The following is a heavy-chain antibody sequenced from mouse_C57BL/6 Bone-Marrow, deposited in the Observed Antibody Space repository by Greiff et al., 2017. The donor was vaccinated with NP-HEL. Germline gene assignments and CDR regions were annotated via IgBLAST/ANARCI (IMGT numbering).Heavy chain of an antibody. J-gene: IGHJ3*01. CDR1: GFTFSSYA. CDR2: ISDGGSYT. Sequence: DVMLVESGGGLVKPGGSLKLSCAASGFTFSSYAMSWVRQTPEKRLEWVATISDGGSYTYYPDNVKGRFTISRDNAKNNLYLQMSHLKSEDTAMYYCAREGGYYDYDQAYWGQGTLVTVSA. D-gene: IGHD2-4*01. CDR3: AREGGYYDYDQAY. V-gene: IGHV5-4*01.